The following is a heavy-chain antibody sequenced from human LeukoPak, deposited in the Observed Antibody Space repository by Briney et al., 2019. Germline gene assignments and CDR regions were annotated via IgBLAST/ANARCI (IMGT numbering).Heavy chain of an antibody. CDR1: GFTFSSYS. CDR2: ISSSSSYI. D-gene: IGHD6-13*01. J-gene: IGHJ6*03. V-gene: IGHV3-21*04. Sequence: GGSLRLSCAASGFTFSSYSMNWVRQAPGKGLEWVSSISSSSSYIYYADSVKGRFTISRDNAKNSLYLQMNSLRAEDTALYYCARTAGYSSSWLGPLRYYYYYYMDVWGKGTTVTVSS. CDR3: ARTAGYSSSWLGPLRYYYYYYMDV.